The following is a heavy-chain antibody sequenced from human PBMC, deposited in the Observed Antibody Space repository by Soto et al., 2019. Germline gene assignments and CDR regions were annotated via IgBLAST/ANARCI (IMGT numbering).Heavy chain of an antibody. D-gene: IGHD3-22*01. CDR2: IRSKAYGGTT. V-gene: IGHV3-49*04. CDR3: TRSAYYYDSIGLFDY. CDR1: GFTFGDYA. J-gene: IGHJ4*02. Sequence: GWSLRLSCTASGFTFGDYAMSWVRQAPGKGLEWVGFIRSKAYGGTTEYAASVKGRFTISRDDSKSIAYLQMNRLKTEDTAVYYCTRSAYYYDSIGLFDYWGQGTLVT.